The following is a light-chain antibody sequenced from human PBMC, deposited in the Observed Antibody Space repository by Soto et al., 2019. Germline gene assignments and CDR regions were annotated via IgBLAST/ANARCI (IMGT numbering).Light chain of an antibody. V-gene: IGLV2-14*01. J-gene: IGLJ1*01. CDR1: SSDVGGYNY. CDR3: SSFTSNNTRV. CDR2: DVS. Sequence: QSALTQPASESGSPGQSIAISCTGTSSDVGGYNYVSWYQQHPGKAPKLMMYDVSNRPSGVSDRFSGSKSGNTASLTISGLQAEDEADYYCSSFTSNNTRVFGTGTKVTVL.